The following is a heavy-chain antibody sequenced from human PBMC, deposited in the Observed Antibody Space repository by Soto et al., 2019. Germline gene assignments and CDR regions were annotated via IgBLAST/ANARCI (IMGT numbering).Heavy chain of an antibody. Sequence: PGGSLRLSCAASGFTVSSNYMSWVRQAPGKGLEWVSDISGSGGSTYYADSVKGRFTISRDNAKNSLYLQMNSLRAEDTAVYYCARDKGRSPLDYWGQGTLVTVSS. CDR3: ARDKGRSPLDY. D-gene: IGHD2-15*01. V-gene: IGHV3-23*01. J-gene: IGHJ4*02. CDR1: GFTVSSNY. CDR2: ISGSGGST.